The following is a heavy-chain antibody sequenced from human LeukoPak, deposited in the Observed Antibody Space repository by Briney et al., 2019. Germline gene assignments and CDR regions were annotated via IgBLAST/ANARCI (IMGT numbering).Heavy chain of an antibody. D-gene: IGHD1-7*01. Sequence: GGSLRLSCAASGFTFSDYYMSWIRQAPGKGLEWVSDISSSGSTINYADSVKGRVTISRDNAKNSLYLQMNSLRAEDTAVYYCARAHNWKYGSFDFWGQGTLVTVSS. CDR1: GFTFSDYY. CDR2: ISSSGSTI. CDR3: ARAHNWKYGSFDF. V-gene: IGHV3-11*04. J-gene: IGHJ4*02.